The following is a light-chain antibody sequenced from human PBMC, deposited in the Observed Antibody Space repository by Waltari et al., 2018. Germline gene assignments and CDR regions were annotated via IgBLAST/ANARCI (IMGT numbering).Light chain of an antibody. CDR2: RNN. CDR3: SAWDDSLNGHVV. CDR1: TSNIGSNV. V-gene: IGLV1-44*01. J-gene: IGLJ2*01. Sequence: QSLLTQPPSVSGTPGQRVTISCSGSTSNIGSNVVSWYQQLPGAAPKLLIHRNNQRPPGVPDRFACSKSGTSASLAISGLQSADEADYYCSAWDDSLNGHVVFGGGTKLIVL.